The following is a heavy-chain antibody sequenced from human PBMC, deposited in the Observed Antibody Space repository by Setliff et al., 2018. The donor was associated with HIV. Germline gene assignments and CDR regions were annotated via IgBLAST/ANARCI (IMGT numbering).Heavy chain of an antibody. CDR3: ARQGITILEGAPHAFDI. V-gene: IGHV5-51*01. CDR1: GSTFANYW. J-gene: IGHJ3*02. D-gene: IGHD3-3*01. Sequence: PGESLKISCKGSGSTFANYWIGWVRQMPGKGLEWMGIIYLGDSDTRYSPSFQGQVTISADTSISTTYLQWSSLKASDTAMYYCARQGITILEGAPHAFDIWGQGTMVTVSS. CDR2: IYLGDSDT.